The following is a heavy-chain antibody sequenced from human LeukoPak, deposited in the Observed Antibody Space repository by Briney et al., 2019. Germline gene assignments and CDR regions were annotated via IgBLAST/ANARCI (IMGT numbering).Heavy chain of an antibody. J-gene: IGHJ5*02. CDR2: IIPIFGTA. Sequence: SVKVSCKASRGTFSSYAISWVRQAPGQGLEWMGGIIPIFGTANYAQKFQGMVTITADESTSTAYMELSSLRSEDTAVYYCARASAGSAYCGGDCYLGFDPWGQGTLVTVSS. V-gene: IGHV1-69*01. CDR1: RGTFSSYA. CDR3: ARASAGSAYCGGDCYLGFDP. D-gene: IGHD2-21*01.